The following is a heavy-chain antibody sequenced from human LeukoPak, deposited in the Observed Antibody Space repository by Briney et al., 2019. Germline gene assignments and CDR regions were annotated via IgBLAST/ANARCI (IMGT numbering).Heavy chain of an antibody. J-gene: IGHJ5*02. D-gene: IGHD1-7*01. V-gene: IGHV1-2*02. CDR2: INPNSGGT. CDR1: GYTFTGYY. Sequence: GASVKVSCKASGYTFTGYYMHWVRQAPGQGLEWMGWINPNSGGTNYAQKFQGRVTMTRDTSISTAYMELSRLRSDDTAVYYCARDFKGILELPFPDNWFDPWGQGTLVTVSS. CDR3: ARDFKGILELPFPDNWFDP.